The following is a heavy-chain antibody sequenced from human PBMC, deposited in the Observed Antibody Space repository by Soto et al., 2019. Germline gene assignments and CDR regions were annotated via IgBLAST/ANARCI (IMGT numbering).Heavy chain of an antibody. CDR3: ACIFSGGYGYGFYYYGMDV. CDR1: GGSISSSSYY. D-gene: IGHD5-18*01. CDR2: IYYSGST. V-gene: IGHV4-39*01. J-gene: IGHJ6*02. Sequence: PSETLSLTCTVSGGSISSSSYYWGWIRQPPGKGLEWIGSIYYSGSTYYNPSLKSRVTISVDTSKNQFSLKLSSVTAADTAVYYCACIFSGGYGYGFYYYGMDVWGLGTTVTVSS.